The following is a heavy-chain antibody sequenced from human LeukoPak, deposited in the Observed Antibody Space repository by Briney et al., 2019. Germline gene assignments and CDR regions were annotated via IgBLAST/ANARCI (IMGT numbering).Heavy chain of an antibody. CDR2: IKQDGSEK. Sequence: GGSLRLSCAASGFTFSSYWMSWVRQAPGKGLEWVANIKQDGSEKYCVDSVKGRFTISRDNAKNSLYLQMNSLRAEDTAVYYCAREWYCSSTSCGDVWGKGTTVTVSS. CDR3: AREWYCSSTSCGDV. J-gene: IGHJ6*04. CDR1: GFTFSSYW. V-gene: IGHV3-7*01. D-gene: IGHD2-2*01.